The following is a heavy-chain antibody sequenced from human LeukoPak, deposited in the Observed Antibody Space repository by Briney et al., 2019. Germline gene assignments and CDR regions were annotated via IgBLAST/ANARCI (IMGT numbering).Heavy chain of an antibody. D-gene: IGHD2-2*01. V-gene: IGHV3-21*01. Sequence: GGSLRLSCAASGLTFSSYSMNWVRQAPGKGLEWVSSISSSSSYIYYADSVKGRFTISRDNAKNSLYLQMNSLRAEDTAVYYCARAGGYCSGTSCFPYYWGQGTLVTVSS. CDR1: GLTFSSYS. CDR2: ISSSSSYI. CDR3: ARAGGYCSGTSCFPYY. J-gene: IGHJ4*02.